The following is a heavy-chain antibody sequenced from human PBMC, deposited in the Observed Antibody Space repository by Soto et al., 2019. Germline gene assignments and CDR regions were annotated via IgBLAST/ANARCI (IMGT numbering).Heavy chain of an antibody. Sequence: ASVKVSCKASGYTFTSYGISWVRQAPGQGPELMGRFSTYNGNTNYVQKLQGRVTMTTDTSTNTAYMELRSLRYDDTAVYYCARDPGYSTTWHQAFDIWGQGTMVTVSS. CDR2: FSTYNGNT. CDR1: GYTFTSYG. CDR3: ARDPGYSTTWHQAFDI. J-gene: IGHJ3*02. D-gene: IGHD6-13*01. V-gene: IGHV1-18*01.